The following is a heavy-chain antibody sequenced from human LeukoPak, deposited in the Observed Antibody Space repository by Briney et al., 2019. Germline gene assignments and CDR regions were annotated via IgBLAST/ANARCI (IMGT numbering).Heavy chain of an antibody. CDR3: ARGLYCSSTSCPCDY. Sequence: SETLSLTCAVYGGSFSGYYWSWIRQPPGKGLEWTGEINHSGSTNYNPSLKSRVTISVDTSKNQFSLKLSSVTAADTAVYYCARGLYCSSTSCPCDYWGQGTLVTVSS. V-gene: IGHV4-34*01. D-gene: IGHD2-2*01. CDR2: INHSGST. CDR1: GGSFSGYY. J-gene: IGHJ4*02.